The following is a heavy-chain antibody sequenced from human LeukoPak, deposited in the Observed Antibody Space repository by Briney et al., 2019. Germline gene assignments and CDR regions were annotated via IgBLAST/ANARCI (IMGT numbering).Heavy chain of an antibody. J-gene: IGHJ4*02. CDR2: RDEDGSAK. Sequence: GGSLRLSCAAAGFTFSGYLMTWVRQAPGKGLEWVGNRDEDGSAKFYLGSVQGRFTFSRDNAKNSMYLQMNSMIGVDTAVLYFVRLLAYSKEGEAVDQWGQGTLVTVSS. D-gene: IGHD6-13*01. CDR3: VRLLAYSKEGEAVDQ. V-gene: IGHV3-7*01. CDR1: GFTFSGYL.